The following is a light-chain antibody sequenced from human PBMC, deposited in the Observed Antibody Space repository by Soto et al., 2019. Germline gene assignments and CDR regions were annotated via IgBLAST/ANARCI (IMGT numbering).Light chain of an antibody. CDR1: SSDVGGYDY. Sequence: QSVLAQPRSVSGSPGQSVTISCSGTSSDVGGYDYVSWYQQHPGKAPKLVIYDVTKRPSGVPDRFSGSKSGNTASLTISGLQAEDEADYYCCSYAGTYTNYVFGTGTKVTV. CDR2: DVT. J-gene: IGLJ1*01. CDR3: CSYAGTYTNYV. V-gene: IGLV2-11*01.